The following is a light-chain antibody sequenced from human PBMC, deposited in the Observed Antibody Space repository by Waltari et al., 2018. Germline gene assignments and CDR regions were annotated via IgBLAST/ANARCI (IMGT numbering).Light chain of an antibody. CDR2: AAS. J-gene: IGKJ4*01. CDR1: QDIRND. Sequence: AIQMTQSPSSLSASVGDRVTIPCRASQDIRNDLGWFQQNPGKAPKFLIYAASNLQSGVPSRFSGSGSGTDFTLTISSLQPEDFATYYCQQYHSYPLSFGGGTKVEIK. CDR3: QQYHSYPLS. V-gene: IGKV1-6*01.